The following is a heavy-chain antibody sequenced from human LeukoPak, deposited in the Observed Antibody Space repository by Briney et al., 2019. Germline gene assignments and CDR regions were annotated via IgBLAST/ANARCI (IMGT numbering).Heavy chain of an antibody. D-gene: IGHD3-3*01. J-gene: IGHJ3*02. CDR2: IYYSGST. CDR1: GGSISSYY. V-gene: IGHV4-59*01. Sequence: SETLSPTCTVSGGSISSYYWSWIRQPPGKGLEWIGYIYYSGSTNYNPSLKSRVTISVDTSKNQFSLKLSSVTAADTAVYYCAREKGYDFDPSDAFDIWGQGTMVTVSS. CDR3: AREKGYDFDPSDAFDI.